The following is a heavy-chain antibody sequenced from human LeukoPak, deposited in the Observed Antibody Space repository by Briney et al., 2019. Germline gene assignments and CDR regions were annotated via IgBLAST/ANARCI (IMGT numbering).Heavy chain of an antibody. Sequence: SETLSLTCTVSGGSISSYYWSWIRQPAGKGLEWIGRIYTSGSTNYNPSLKSRVTMSVDTSKNQFSLKLSSVTAADTAVYYCAQSTPYGDYVGAFDIWGQGTMVTVSS. J-gene: IGHJ3*02. CDR2: IYTSGST. V-gene: IGHV4-4*07. CDR3: AQSTPYGDYVGAFDI. D-gene: IGHD4-17*01. CDR1: GGSISSYY.